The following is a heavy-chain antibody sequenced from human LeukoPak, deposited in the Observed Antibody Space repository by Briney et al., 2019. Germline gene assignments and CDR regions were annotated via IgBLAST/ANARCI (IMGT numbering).Heavy chain of an antibody. CDR1: GFTFDDYG. V-gene: IGHV3-20*04. J-gene: IGHJ6*03. Sequence: GGSLRLSCAASGFTFDDYGMSWVRQAPGKGLEWVSGINWNGGSTGYADSVKGRFTIFRDNAKNSLYLQMNSLRAEDTAVYYCVRGSLASGVVVYYYYYLDVWGKGTTVTVSS. CDR2: INWNGGST. D-gene: IGHD3-3*01. CDR3: VRGSLASGVVVYYYYYLDV.